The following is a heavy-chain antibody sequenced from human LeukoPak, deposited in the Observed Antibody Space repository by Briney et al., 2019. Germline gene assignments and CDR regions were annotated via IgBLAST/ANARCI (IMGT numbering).Heavy chain of an antibody. CDR3: ARDREDIVVEPAAIGASWFDP. V-gene: IGHV1-69*01. CDR2: IIPIFGTA. D-gene: IGHD2-2*02. CDR1: GGTFSSYA. J-gene: IGHJ5*02. Sequence: SVKVSCKASGGTFSSYAISWVRQAPGQGLEWMGEIIPIFGTANYAQKFQGRVTITADESTSTAYMELSSLRSEDTAVYYCARDREDIVVEPAAIGASWFDPWGPGTLVTVSS.